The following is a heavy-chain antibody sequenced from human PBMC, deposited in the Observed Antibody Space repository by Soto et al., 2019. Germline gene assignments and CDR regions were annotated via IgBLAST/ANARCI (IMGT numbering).Heavy chain of an antibody. J-gene: IGHJ5*02. CDR2: IYYSGST. V-gene: IGHV4-39*01. Sequence: QLQLQESGPGLVKPSETLSLTCTVSGGSISSSSYYWGWIRQPPGKGLEWIGSIYYSGSTYYNPSLKSRVTISVDTPKNQFSLQLSSVTAADTAVYYCARRVCSGGSCYSNWFDPWGQGTLVTVSS. CDR3: ARRVCSGGSCYSNWFDP. CDR1: GGSISSSSYY. D-gene: IGHD2-15*01.